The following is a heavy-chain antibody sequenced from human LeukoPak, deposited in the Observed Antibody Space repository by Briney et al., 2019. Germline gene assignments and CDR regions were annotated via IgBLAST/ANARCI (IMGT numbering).Heavy chain of an antibody. CDR1: GYTFTSYA. CDR2: INPNSGGT. Sequence: GASVKVSCKASGYTFTSYAMNWVRQAPGQGLEWMGWINPNSGGTNYAQKFQGRVTMTRDTSISTAYMELSRLRSDDTAVYYCARDALYDSSGPVAFDIWGQGTMVTVSS. CDR3: ARDALYDSSGPVAFDI. J-gene: IGHJ3*02. D-gene: IGHD3-22*01. V-gene: IGHV1-2*02.